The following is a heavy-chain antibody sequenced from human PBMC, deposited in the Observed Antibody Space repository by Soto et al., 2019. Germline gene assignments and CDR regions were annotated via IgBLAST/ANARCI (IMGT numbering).Heavy chain of an antibody. CDR2: IIPILGRA. Sequence: QVQLVQSGAEVKKPGSSVKVSCKASGGTFSSYCISWVRQAPGQGLEWMGRIIPILGRANYAQKFQDRVTITADKSTSTAYMELSSLRSEDTAVYYCARESEDTAMVKVYYYYYMDVWGKGTTVTVSS. J-gene: IGHJ6*03. CDR3: ARESEDTAMVKVYYYYYMDV. V-gene: IGHV1-69*08. CDR1: GGTFSSYC. D-gene: IGHD5-18*01.